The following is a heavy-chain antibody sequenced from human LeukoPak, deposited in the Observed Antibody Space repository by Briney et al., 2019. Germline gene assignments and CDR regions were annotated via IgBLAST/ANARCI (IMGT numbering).Heavy chain of an antibody. CDR3: ARDDDDSSGYYSSPFDY. CDR1: GFTFSSYS. CDR2: ISSSSSYI. J-gene: IGHJ4*02. Sequence: GGSLRLSCAASGFTFSSYSMNWVRQAPGKGLEGVSSISSSSSYIYYADSVKGRFTISRDNAKTSLYLQMNSLRAGDTAVYYCARDDDDSSGYYSSPFDYWGQGTLVTVSS. V-gene: IGHV3-21*01. D-gene: IGHD3-22*01.